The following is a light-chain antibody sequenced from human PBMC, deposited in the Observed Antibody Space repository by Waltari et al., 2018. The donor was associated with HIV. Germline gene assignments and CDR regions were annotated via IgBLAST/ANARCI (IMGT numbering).Light chain of an antibody. CDR2: EGI. CDR1: SSDVGSYNL. V-gene: IGLV2-23*01. CDR3: CSYAGSSNWV. Sequence: QSALTQPASVSGSPGQSITISCTGSSSDVGSYNLVSWYQQHPGKAPKLMIYEGINRPAGFSNRVSGSKSGNTASLTSAGRQAEDEADYYCCSYAGSSNWVFGGGTKLTVL. J-gene: IGLJ3*02.